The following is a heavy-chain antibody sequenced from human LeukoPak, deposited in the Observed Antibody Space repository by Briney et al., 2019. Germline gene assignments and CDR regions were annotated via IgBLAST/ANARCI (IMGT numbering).Heavy chain of an antibody. CDR2: IYYSGST. J-gene: IGHJ5*02. CDR3: ARMREWFDP. CDR1: GGSISSHY. V-gene: IGHV4-59*11. D-gene: IGHD1-26*01. Sequence: SETLSPTCTVSGGSISSHYWSWIQQPPGKGLEWIGYIYYSGSTNYNPSLKSRVTISVDTSKNHFSLKLSSVTAADTAVYHCARMREWFDPWGQGTLVTVSS.